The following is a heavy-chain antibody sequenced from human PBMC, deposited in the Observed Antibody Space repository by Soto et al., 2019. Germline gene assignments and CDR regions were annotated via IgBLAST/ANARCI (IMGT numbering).Heavy chain of an antibody. CDR3: AKARGSSTPAPGSY. CDR1: GGTFSSYT. CDR2: IIPILGIA. J-gene: IGHJ1*01. V-gene: IGHV1-69*02. D-gene: IGHD2-2*01. Sequence: VKVSCKASGGTFSSYTISWVRQAPGQGLEWMGRIIPILGIANYAQKFQGRVTITADKSTSTAYMELSSLRSEDTAVYYCAKARGSSTPAPGSYWGQGTQVTISS.